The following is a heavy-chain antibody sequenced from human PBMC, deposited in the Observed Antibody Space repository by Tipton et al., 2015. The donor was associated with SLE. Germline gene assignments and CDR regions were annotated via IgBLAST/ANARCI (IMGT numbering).Heavy chain of an antibody. CDR1: GASIRTYY. Sequence: LRLSCAVSGASIRTYYWSWLRQSPGKGLEWIGHMFHSGSTNYNPSLASRVTISIDKSKNQLSLTLNSVTTADTAMYYCARGTPFMEWERNWFDPWGQGTLVTVSS. V-gene: IGHV4-59*01. J-gene: IGHJ5*01. CDR2: MFHSGST. CDR3: ARGTPFMEWERNWFDP. D-gene: IGHD3-3*01.